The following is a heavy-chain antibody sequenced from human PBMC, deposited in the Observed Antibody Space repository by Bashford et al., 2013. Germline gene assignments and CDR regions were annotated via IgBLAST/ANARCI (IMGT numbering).Heavy chain of an antibody. J-gene: IGHJ3*02. V-gene: IGHV3-23*01. Sequence: VRQAPGKGLEWVSAISGSGGSTYYADSVKGRFTISRDNSKNTLYLQMNSLRAEDTAVYYCAKDLRGVATIISRDAFDIWGPRDNGHRLL. CDR2: ISGSGGST. D-gene: IGHD5-12*01. CDR3: AKDLRGVATIISRDAFDI.